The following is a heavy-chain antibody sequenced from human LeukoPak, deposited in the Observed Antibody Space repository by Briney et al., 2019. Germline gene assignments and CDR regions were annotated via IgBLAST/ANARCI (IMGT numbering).Heavy chain of an antibody. V-gene: IGHV3-53*01. J-gene: IGHJ4*02. CDR2: IYSGGST. CDR3: ARENRQRGYSGYALDY. CDR1: GFTVSSNY. D-gene: IGHD5-12*01. Sequence: GGSLRLSCAASGFTVSSNYMSWVRQAPGKGLEGVSVIYSGGSTYYADSVKGRFTISRDNSKNTLYLQMNSLRAEDTAVYYCARENRQRGYSGYALDYWGQGTLVTVSS.